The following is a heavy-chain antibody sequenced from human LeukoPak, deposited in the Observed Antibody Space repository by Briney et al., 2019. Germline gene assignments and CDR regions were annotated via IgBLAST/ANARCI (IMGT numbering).Heavy chain of an antibody. D-gene: IGHD5-12*01. CDR2: IYSGSST. V-gene: IGHV3-66*02. J-gene: IGHJ4*02. CDR1: GFTVSSNY. Sequence: PGGSLRLSCAASGFTVSSNYMSWVRQAPGKGLEWVSVIYSGSSTYYADSVKGRFTISRDNSKNTLYLQMNSLRAEDTAVYYCARPGPYSGYDTVDYWGQGTLVTVSS. CDR3: ARPGPYSGYDTVDY.